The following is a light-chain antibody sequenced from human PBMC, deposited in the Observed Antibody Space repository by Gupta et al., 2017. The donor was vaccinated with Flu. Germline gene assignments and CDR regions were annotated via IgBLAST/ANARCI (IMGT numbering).Light chain of an antibody. V-gene: IGKV2-28*01. CDR1: QGLLHSSGYNY. J-gene: IGKJ2*01. CDR3: LQAIQTPQT. CDR2: SGT. Sequence: ISCRSSQGLLHSSGYNYLDWHLQTPGQSPLLLIDSGTNPASGAPDRCSGSGSGTDFPLKISRVEDEDVGVYCRLQAIQTPQTFGQGTKLEIK.